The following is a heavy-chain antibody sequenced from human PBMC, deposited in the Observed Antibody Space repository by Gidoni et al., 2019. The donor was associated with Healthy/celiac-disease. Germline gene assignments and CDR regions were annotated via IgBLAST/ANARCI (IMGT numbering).Heavy chain of an antibody. J-gene: IGHJ3*02. Sequence: QVQLQQWGAGLLKPSETLSLTCAVYGGSFSGYYWSWIRQPPGKGLEWIGEINHRGSTNYNPSLKSRVTISVDTSKIQFSLKLSSVTAADTAVYYCARPAVTGTRGAFDIWGQGTMVTVSS. CDR3: ARPAVTGTRGAFDI. D-gene: IGHD6-19*01. CDR2: INHRGST. CDR1: GGSFSGYY. V-gene: IGHV4-34*01.